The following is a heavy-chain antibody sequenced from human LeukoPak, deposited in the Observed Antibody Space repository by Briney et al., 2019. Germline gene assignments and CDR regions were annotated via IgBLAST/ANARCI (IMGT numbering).Heavy chain of an antibody. Sequence: GASLRLSCAASGFTSSSYAMSWVRQAPGKGLEWVSAISGSGGSTYYADSVKGRFTISRDNSKNTLYLQMNSLRAEDTAVYYCAKDQDIVVVTAFKYWGQGTLVTVSS. CDR1: GFTSSSYA. CDR2: ISGSGGST. J-gene: IGHJ4*02. CDR3: AKDQDIVVVTAFKY. V-gene: IGHV3-23*01. D-gene: IGHD2-21*02.